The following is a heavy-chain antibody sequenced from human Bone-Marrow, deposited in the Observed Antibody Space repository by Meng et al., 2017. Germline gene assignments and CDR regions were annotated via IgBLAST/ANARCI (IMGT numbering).Heavy chain of an antibody. V-gene: IGHV1-69*05. D-gene: IGHD3-10*01. CDR1: GGTFSSYA. CDR2: IIPIFGTA. Sequence: SVKVFCKASGGTFSSYAISWVRQAPGQGLEWMGGIIPIFGTANYAQKFQGRVTIITDKSTSTAYRELNNLRAEDTAAYYCARVYYGSGSYYYYYYYGMDVWGQGTTVTVSS. CDR3: ARVYYGSGSYYYYYYYGMDV. J-gene: IGHJ6*02.